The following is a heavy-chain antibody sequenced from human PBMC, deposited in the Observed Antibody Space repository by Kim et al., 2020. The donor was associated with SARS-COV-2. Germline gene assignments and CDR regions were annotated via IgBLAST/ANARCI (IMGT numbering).Heavy chain of an antibody. CDR3: ARTRGSSSSLDY. J-gene: IGHJ4*02. V-gene: IGHV4-59*01. D-gene: IGHD6-13*01. Sequence: TSTPSLQGRLTRSDDTAQNQFSLKLSSVTAADTAVYYCARTRGSSSSLDYWGQGSLVTVSS.